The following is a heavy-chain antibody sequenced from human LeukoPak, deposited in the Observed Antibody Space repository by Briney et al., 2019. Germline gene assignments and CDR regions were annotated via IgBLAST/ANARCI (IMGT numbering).Heavy chain of an antibody. V-gene: IGHV1-46*01. CDR1: GYTFTSYY. Sequence: ASVKVSCKASGYTFTSYYLHWVRQAPGQRPEWMGVIYTNDGSARYAQKFQGRVTMTRDTSTGTVYMELSSLSSDDTAVYYCARARAAAGAQYFQHWGQGTLVSASS. D-gene: IGHD6-13*01. CDR3: ARARAAAGAQYFQH. CDR2: IYTNDGSA. J-gene: IGHJ1*01.